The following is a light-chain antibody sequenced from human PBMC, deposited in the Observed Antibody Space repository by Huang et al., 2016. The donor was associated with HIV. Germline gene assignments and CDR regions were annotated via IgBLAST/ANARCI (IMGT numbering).Light chain of an antibody. Sequence: EVVMTQSPVTLSVSPGERATLSCRASQSVNNKLAWFQQKPGQAPRLLIHDASIRATGIPDRCSCSGSGTEFTLTISSLQSEDFAVYYCQQYNNWPPWTCGQGTKVEIK. CDR1: QSVNNK. J-gene: IGKJ1*01. CDR2: DAS. V-gene: IGKV3-15*01. CDR3: QQYNNWPPWT.